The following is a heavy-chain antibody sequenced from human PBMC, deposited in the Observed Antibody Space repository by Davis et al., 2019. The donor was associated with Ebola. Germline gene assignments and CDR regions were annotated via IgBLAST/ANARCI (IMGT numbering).Heavy chain of an antibody. J-gene: IGHJ6*03. D-gene: IGHD3-3*01. Sequence: PGGSLRLSCTASGFTFGDYAMSWVRQAPGKGLEWVSGINWNGGSTGYADSVKGRFTISRDNAKNSLYLQMNSLRAEDTALYYCARGLRFLEWLADYYYYYMDVWGKGTTVTVSS. CDR2: INWNGGST. CDR3: ARGLRFLEWLADYYYYYMDV. V-gene: IGHV3-20*04. CDR1: GFTFGDYA.